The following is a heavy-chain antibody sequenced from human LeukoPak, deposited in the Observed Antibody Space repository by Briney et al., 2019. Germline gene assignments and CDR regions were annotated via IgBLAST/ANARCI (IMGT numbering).Heavy chain of an antibody. J-gene: IGHJ1*01. CDR3: TSWGDTTAEYFQR. Sequence: GGSLRLSCAASGFTFSSYWMSWVRQAPGKGLEWVANIKQDGSEKYYVDSVKGRFTISRDNAKNSLYLQMNSLRVEDTAVYYCTSWGDTTAEYFQRWGQGTLVTVSS. D-gene: IGHD2-21*02. CDR1: GFTFSSYW. V-gene: IGHV3-7*01. CDR2: IKQDGSEK.